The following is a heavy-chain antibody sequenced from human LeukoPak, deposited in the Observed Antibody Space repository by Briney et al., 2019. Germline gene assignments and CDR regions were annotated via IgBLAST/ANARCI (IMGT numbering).Heavy chain of an antibody. CDR2: INHSGST. Sequence: TSETLSLTCAVYGGSFSGYYWSWIRQPPGKGLEWIGEINHSGSTNYNPSLKSRVTISVDTSKNQFSLKLSSVTAADTAVYYCASPPRTYYYGSGSPGYWGQGTLVTVSS. J-gene: IGHJ4*02. CDR3: ASPPRTYYYGSGSPGY. V-gene: IGHV4-34*01. D-gene: IGHD3-10*01. CDR1: GGSFSGYY.